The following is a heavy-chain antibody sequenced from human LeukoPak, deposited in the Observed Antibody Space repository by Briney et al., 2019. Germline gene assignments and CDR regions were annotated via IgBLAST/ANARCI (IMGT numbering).Heavy chain of an antibody. CDR1: GYTFTGYY. J-gene: IGHJ4*02. D-gene: IGHD1-20*01. V-gene: IGHV1-2*02. Sequence: GASVKVSCKASGYTFTGYYMHWVRQAPGQGLGWMGWINPNSGGTNYAQKFQGRVTMTRDTSISTAYMGLSRLRSDDTAVYYCARPGSPYNWNVSLDYWGQGTLVTVSS. CDR3: ARPGSPYNWNVSLDY. CDR2: INPNSGGT.